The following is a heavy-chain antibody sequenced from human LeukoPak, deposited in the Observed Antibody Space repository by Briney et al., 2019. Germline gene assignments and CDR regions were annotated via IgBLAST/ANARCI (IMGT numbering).Heavy chain of an antibody. D-gene: IGHD6-13*01. CDR3: ARIRAVGMAELQRIYYYYYYMDV. J-gene: IGHJ6*03. V-gene: IGHV2-5*01. CDR2: IYWNDDK. Sequence: ESGPTLVKPTQTLTLTCTFSGFSLSTSGVGVGWIRQPPGKALEWLALIYWNDDKRYSPSLKSRLTITRDTSKNQVVLTMTNMDPVDTATYYCARIRAVGMAELQRIYYYYYYMDVWGKGTTVTVSS. CDR1: GFSLSTSGVG.